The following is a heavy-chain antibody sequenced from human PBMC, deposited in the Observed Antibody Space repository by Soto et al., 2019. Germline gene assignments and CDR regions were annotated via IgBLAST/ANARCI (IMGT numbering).Heavy chain of an antibody. V-gene: IGHV3-23*01. D-gene: IGHD6-13*01. CDR3: AKDIYTSSWYGFDY. CDR2: ISGSGGST. CDR1: GFTFSSYA. J-gene: IGHJ4*02. Sequence: GGSLRLSCAASGFTFSSYAMSWVRQAPGKGLEWVSAISGSGGSTYDADSVKGRCTISRDNSKNTLYLKMNSLRAEDTAVYYCAKDIYTSSWYGFDYWGQGTLVTVSS.